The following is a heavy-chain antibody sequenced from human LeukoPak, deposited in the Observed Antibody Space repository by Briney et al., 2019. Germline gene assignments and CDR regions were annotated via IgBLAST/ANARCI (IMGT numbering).Heavy chain of an antibody. CDR1: GVSISSGNYY. J-gene: IGHJ1*01. V-gene: IGHV4-61*02. CDR2: IYTSGST. D-gene: IGHD6-6*01. Sequence: PSQTLSLTCTVSGVSISSGNYYWSWIRHPAGKGLEWIGRIYTSGSTNYNPSLKSRVTISVDTSKNQFSLKLSSVTAADTAVYYCARHMIEYSSSSLFQHWGQGTLVTVSS. CDR3: ARHMIEYSSSSLFQH.